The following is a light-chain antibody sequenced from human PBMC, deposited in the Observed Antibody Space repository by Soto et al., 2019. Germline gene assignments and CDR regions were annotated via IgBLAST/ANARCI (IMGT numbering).Light chain of an antibody. CDR3: QQYTNWPPYT. CDR1: QSVSSN. Sequence: EIVMTQSPATLSVSPGDRATLSCRASQSVSSNLAWYQQKPGQAPRLLIYGASTRATGIPARFSGSGSGTEFTLTISSLRSEDFAVYYCQQYTNWPPYTFGQGTKLEIK. V-gene: IGKV3-15*01. J-gene: IGKJ2*01. CDR2: GAS.